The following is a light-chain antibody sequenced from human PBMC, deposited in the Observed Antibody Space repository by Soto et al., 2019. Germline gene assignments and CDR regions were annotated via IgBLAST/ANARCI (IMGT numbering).Light chain of an antibody. CDR1: SSDVGGYNY. CDR3: SSYAGCNNCYV. Sequence: QSALTQPPSASGSPGQSVTISCTGTSSDVGGYNYVSWYQQHPGKAPKLMISEVNKRPSGVPDRFSGSKSGNMASLTVSGLQAEDEADYYCSSYAGCNNCYVFGTGTKLTVL. V-gene: IGLV2-8*01. J-gene: IGLJ1*01. CDR2: EVN.